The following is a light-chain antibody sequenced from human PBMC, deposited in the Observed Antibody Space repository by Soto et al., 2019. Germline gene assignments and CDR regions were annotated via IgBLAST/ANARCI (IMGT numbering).Light chain of an antibody. Sequence: QSALTQPASVSGSPGQSITISCTGTSSDLGNDNLVSWYQVHPGKAPKLMIYEDNKRPSGVSSRFSGSKSGNTASLTISGLQAEDEADYYCSPDVDRTAPLYVFGTGTKLTVL. J-gene: IGLJ1*01. CDR2: EDN. V-gene: IGLV2-23*01. CDR3: SPDVDRTAPLYV. CDR1: SSDLGNDNL.